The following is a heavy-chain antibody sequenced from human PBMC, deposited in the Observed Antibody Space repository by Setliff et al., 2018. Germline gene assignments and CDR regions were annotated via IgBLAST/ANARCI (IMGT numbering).Heavy chain of an antibody. CDR1: GGSISSRTYY. CDR2: IYTSGST. CDR3: ARTSSGRYFDL. Sequence: SETLSLTCNVSGGSISSRTYYWSWIRQPAGKGLEWIGHIYTSGSTYYSPSLKSRVTMSVDTSKNQFSLNLYSVTAADTAVYYCARTSSGRYFDLWGRGTLVTVSS. J-gene: IGHJ2*01. V-gene: IGHV4-61*09.